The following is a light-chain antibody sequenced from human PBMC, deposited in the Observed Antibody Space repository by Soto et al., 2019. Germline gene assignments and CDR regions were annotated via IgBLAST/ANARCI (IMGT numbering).Light chain of an antibody. CDR3: LQHNSYPLT. CDR1: QGISSY. V-gene: IGKV1-9*01. Sequence: IQLTQSPSSLSASVGDRVTITCRASQGISSYLAWYQQKPGKAPKLLIYAASTLQSGVPSRFSGSGSGTDFTLTISSLQPEDFATYYCLQHNSYPLTFGPGTKVHIK. CDR2: AAS. J-gene: IGKJ3*01.